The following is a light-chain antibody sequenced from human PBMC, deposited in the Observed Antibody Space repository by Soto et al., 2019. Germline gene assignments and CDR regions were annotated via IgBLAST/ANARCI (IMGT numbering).Light chain of an antibody. V-gene: IGKV3-15*01. J-gene: IGKJ5*01. CDR3: QQYNNWPLT. Sequence: EIVITQSPSTLSLSTLERATLSCRASQSVSSNLAWYQQKPGQAPTLLIYGASSRATGIPVRFSGSGSGTEFTLTISSLQSEDFAVYYCQQYNNWPLTFGQGTRLEI. CDR1: QSVSSN. CDR2: GAS.